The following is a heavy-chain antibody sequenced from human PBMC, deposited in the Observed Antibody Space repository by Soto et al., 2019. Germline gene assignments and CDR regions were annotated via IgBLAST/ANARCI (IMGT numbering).Heavy chain of an antibody. CDR2: IWYDGSNK. D-gene: IGHD2-2*01. J-gene: IGHJ6*02. CDR3: AREAVPAARGMDV. Sequence: GGSLKLSCAASGFTFSSYGMHGVRQAPGKGLEWVAVIWYDGSNKYYADSVKGRFTISRDNSKNTLYLQMNSLRAEDTAVYYCAREAVPAARGMDVWGQGTTVTVSS. V-gene: IGHV3-33*01. CDR1: GFTFSSYG.